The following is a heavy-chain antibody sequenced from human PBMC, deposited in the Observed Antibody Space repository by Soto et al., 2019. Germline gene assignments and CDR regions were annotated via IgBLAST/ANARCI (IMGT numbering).Heavy chain of an antibody. V-gene: IGHV3-7*01. D-gene: IGHD5-18*01. CDR3: AALDTAMVKTAGY. J-gene: IGHJ4*02. Sequence: PSETLSLTCTVSGGSISSYYWSWIRQPPGKGLEWVANVKQDGSEEYYVDSVKGRFTISRDNAKNSLYLQMNSLRAEDTAVYYCAALDTAMVKTAGYWGQGTLVTVS. CDR1: GGSISSYY. CDR2: VKQDGSEE.